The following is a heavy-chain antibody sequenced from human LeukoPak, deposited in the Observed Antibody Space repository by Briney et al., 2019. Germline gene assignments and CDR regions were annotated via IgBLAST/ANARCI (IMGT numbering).Heavy chain of an antibody. CDR2: IYYTGST. J-gene: IGHJ4*02. D-gene: IGHD6-19*01. CDR1: GDSIRSYY. CDR3: TTLRRGSSGWYNGFDY. Sequence: PSETLSLTCTVSGDSIRSYYWSWIRQPPGQGLEWIGYIYYTGSTNYNPSLKSRVTISADTSKNQFSLKLTSVTAADTAVYYCTTLRRGSSGWYNGFDYCGQGALVTVSS. V-gene: IGHV4-59*08.